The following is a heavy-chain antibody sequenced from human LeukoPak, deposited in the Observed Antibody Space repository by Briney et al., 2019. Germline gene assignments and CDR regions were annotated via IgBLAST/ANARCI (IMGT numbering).Heavy chain of an antibody. D-gene: IGHD5-24*01. CDR3: ARSLRDGYNFDY. V-gene: IGHV3-11*04. Sequence: GGSLRLSCAASGFTFSDYYMSWIRQAPGKGLEWVSYISSSGSTIYYADSVKGRFTISRDNARNSLYLQMNSLRAEDTAVYYCARSLRDGYNFDYWGQGTLVTVSS. CDR1: GFTFSDYY. J-gene: IGHJ4*02. CDR2: ISSSGSTI.